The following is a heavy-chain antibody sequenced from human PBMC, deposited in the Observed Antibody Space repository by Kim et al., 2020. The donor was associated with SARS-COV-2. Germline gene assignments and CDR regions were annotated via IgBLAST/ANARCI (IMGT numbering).Heavy chain of an antibody. CDR1: GFTLSSYG. D-gene: IGHD3-10*01. J-gene: IGHJ6*04. CDR2: IWYDGSDK. Sequence: GGSLRLSCAASGFTLSSYGMHWVRQAPGKGLEWVAVIWYDGSDKYYVDSVKGRFTISRDNSKNTLYLQMNSLRAEDTAVYYCARGGAPAGGLMEVWGRG. CDR3: ARGGAPAGGLMEV. V-gene: IGHV3-33*01.